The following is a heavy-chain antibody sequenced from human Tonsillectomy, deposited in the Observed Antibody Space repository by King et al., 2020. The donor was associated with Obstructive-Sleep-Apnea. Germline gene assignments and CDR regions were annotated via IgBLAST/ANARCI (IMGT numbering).Heavy chain of an antibody. J-gene: IGHJ4*02. CDR2: IWYDGSNK. D-gene: IGHD3-22*01. V-gene: IGHV3-33*01. Sequence: QLVQSGGGVVQPGRSLRLSWAASGFTFSSYGMHWVRQAPGKGLEWVAVIWYDGSNKYYADSVKGRFTIPRDNSKNTLYLQMNSLRAGDTAVYYCARDQGAMIVVAGVDYWGQGTLVTVSS. CDR3: ARDQGAMIVVAGVDY. CDR1: GFTFSSYG.